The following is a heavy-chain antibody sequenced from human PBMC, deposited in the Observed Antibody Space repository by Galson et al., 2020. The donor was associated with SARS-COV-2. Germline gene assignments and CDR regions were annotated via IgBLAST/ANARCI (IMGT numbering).Heavy chain of an antibody. CDR2: IYYSGST. J-gene: IGHJ6*02. CDR1: GGSISSSSYY. D-gene: IGHD2-15*01. Sequence: SETLSLTCTVSGGSISSSSYYWGWIRQPPGKGLEWIGSIYYSGSTYYNPSLKSRVTISVDTSKNQFSLKLSSVTAADTAVYYCARLINCSGGSCYVKRIGMDVWGQGTTVTVSS. CDR3: ARLINCSGGSCYVKRIGMDV. V-gene: IGHV4-39*01.